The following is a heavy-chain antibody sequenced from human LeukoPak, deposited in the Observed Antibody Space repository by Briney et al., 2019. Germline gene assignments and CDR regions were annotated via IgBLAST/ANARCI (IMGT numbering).Heavy chain of an antibody. CDR1: GGTFSSYD. CDR3: ARDTDGDGYNSENDAFDI. Sequence: ASVKVSCKASGGTFSSYDISWVRQAPGQGLEWMGGIIPIFGTANYAQKFQGRVTITTDESTSTAYMELSSLRSEDTAVYYCARDTDGDGYNSENDAFDIWGQGTMVTVSS. V-gene: IGHV1-69*05. D-gene: IGHD5-24*01. J-gene: IGHJ3*02. CDR2: IIPIFGTA.